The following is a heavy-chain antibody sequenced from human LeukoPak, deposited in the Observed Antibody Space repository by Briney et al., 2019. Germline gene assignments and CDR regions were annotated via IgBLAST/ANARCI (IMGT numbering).Heavy chain of an antibody. CDR1: GFTFSSYS. CDR3: ARVFGLARLGAFDI. V-gene: IGHV3-21*01. J-gene: IGHJ3*02. Sequence: GGSLRLSCAASGFTFSSYSINWVRQPPGKGLEWVSSISSSSSYIYYADSVKGRFTISRDNAKNSLYLQMNSLRAEDTAVYYCARVFGLARLGAFDIWGQGTMVTVSS. D-gene: IGHD3-16*01. CDR2: ISSSSSYI.